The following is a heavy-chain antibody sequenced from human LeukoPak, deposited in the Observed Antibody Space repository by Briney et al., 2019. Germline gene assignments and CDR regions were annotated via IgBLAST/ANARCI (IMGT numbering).Heavy chain of an antibody. V-gene: IGHV3-9*01. CDR2: ISWNSGSI. CDR3: ARSPHYGGNGLFDY. D-gene: IGHD4-23*01. J-gene: IGHJ4*02. CDR1: GFTFDDYA. Sequence: PGRSLRLSCAASGFTFDDYAMHWVRQAPGKGLEWVSGISWNSGSIGYADSVKGRFTISRDNAKNSLYLQMNSLRAEDTAVYYCARSPHYGGNGLFDYWGQGTLVTVSS.